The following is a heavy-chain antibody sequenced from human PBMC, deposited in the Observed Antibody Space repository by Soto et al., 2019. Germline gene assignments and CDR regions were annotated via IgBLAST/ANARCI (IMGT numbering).Heavy chain of an antibody. D-gene: IGHD2-8*01. Sequence: SETLSLTCTVSGGSISSNNYYWGWIRQPPGKGLEWIGSIYYSVSIYYNPSLKSRRTISVDTSNNEFSLKVTSVTASDTATYYCARQGRGGTNGILTWPDGGQCFDPWSLGILVTVSS. CDR2: IYYSVSI. J-gene: IGHJ5*02. CDR1: GGSISSNNYY. CDR3: ARQGRGGTNGILTWPDGGQCFDP. V-gene: IGHV4-39*01.